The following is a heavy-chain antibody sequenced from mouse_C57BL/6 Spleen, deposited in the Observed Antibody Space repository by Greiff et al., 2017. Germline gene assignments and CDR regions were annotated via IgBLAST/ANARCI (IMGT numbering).Heavy chain of an antibody. CDR1: GYTFTSYG. CDR3: ARYYGSSYYFDY. D-gene: IGHD1-1*01. V-gene: IGHV1-81*01. J-gene: IGHJ2*01. CDR2: IYPGSGNT. Sequence: QVQLQQSGAELARPGASVKLSCTASGYTFTSYGISWVKQRTGQGLEWIGEIYPGSGNTYYTAKFKGKATLTADKSSNTAYMELRSLTSEDSAVDFCARYYGSSYYFDYWGQGTTLTVSS.